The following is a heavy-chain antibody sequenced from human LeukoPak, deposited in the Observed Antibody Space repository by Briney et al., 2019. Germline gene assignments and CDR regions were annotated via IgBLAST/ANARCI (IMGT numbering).Heavy chain of an antibody. D-gene: IGHD6-19*01. V-gene: IGHV6-1*01. J-gene: IGHJ4*02. CDR3: ARDLGTSGWYTFDF. Sequence: SQTLSVTCALSGDSVSSNNGAWNWIRQSPSRGLERLGRTYYRSKWYNDYAAFIQGRITINPDTSKYQFSLQLNSVTHEDMVVYYCARDLGTSGWYTFDFWGQGTLVTVSS. CDR1: GDSVSSNNGA. CDR2: TYYRSKWYN.